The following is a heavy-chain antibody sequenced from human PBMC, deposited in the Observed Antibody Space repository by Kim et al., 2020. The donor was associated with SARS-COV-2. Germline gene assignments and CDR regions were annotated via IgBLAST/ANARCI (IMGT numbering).Heavy chain of an antibody. J-gene: IGHJ6*02. CDR3: ARHQGYGMDV. Sequence: PRYSPSFQGQVTTSADKSSSTAYLQWSSLKASDTAMYYCARHQGYGMDVWGQGTTVTVSS. V-gene: IGHV5-51*01. CDR2: P.